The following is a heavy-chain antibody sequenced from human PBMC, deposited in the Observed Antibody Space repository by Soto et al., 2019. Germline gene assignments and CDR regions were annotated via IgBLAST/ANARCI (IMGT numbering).Heavy chain of an antibody. D-gene: IGHD4-4*01. V-gene: IGHV3-74*01. CDR3: AREATYSRGRGVDV. CDR1: GFTFSSHW. Sequence: EVQLVESGGGSVQPGGSLRLHCAASGFTFSSHWMYWVRQAPGKGLFWVSRINSEGSSRRYADSVNGRFTVSRDNATHTLYMQMNSLRAEEPAVYDCAREATYSRGRGVDVWGEGALVIVSS. CDR2: INSEGSSR. J-gene: IGHJ4*02.